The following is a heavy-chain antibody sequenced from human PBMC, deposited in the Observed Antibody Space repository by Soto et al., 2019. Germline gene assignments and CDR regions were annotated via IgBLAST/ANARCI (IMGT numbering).Heavy chain of an antibody. CDR1: GYTFTNYG. CDR2: INVYNGNT. CDR3: ARGVGSGIYYNQYNWFDP. D-gene: IGHD3-10*01. Sequence: QVQLVQSGGEVKKPGASVKVSCKASGYTFTNYGISWVRQAPGQGLEWMGWINVYNGNTKYAQKVQGRVTMTTETSTSTAYMALRSLRSDDTAVYYCARGVGSGIYYNQYNWFDPWGQGTLVTVSS. V-gene: IGHV1-18*01. J-gene: IGHJ5*02.